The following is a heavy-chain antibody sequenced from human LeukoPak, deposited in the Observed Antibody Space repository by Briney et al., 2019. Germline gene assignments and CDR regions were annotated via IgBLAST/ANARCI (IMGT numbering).Heavy chain of an antibody. CDR2: INPNSGGT. CDR1: GYTFTSYD. D-gene: IGHD3-9*01. CDR3: ARVGDLRYFDGARADDAFDI. J-gene: IGHJ3*02. V-gene: IGHV1-2*02. Sequence: GASVKVSCKASGYTFTSYDINWVRQAPGQGLEWMGWINPNSGGTNYAQKFQGRVTMTRDTSISTAYMELSRLRSDDTAVYYCARVGDLRYFDGARADDAFDIWGQGTMVTVSS.